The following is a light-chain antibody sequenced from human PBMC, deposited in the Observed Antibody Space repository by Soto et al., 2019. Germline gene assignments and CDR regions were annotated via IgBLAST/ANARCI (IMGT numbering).Light chain of an antibody. CDR2: GAS. Sequence: AIQMTQSPSSLSASVGDRVTITCRASQGIGNDLGWYQQRPGKAPKLLIYGASSLQSGVPSRFSGSGSGTDFTLTISSLQPEDFATYYCRQDYTYPFPFGPGTKVDIK. CDR3: RQDYTYPFP. V-gene: IGKV1-6*01. J-gene: IGKJ3*01. CDR1: QGIGND.